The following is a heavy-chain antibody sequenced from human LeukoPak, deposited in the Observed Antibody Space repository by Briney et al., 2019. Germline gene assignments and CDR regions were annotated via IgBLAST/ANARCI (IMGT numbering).Heavy chain of an antibody. Sequence: GGSLRLSCAASGFTFSKYGIHWVRQAPGKGLEWVAVIWHDGRNKYYADSVKGRFTISRDNSKNTLYLQVNSLRAEDTAVYYCARDRGSNDPIDYWGQGTLVTVSS. J-gene: IGHJ4*02. V-gene: IGHV3-33*01. CDR3: ARDRGSNDPIDY. CDR1: GFTFSKYG. D-gene: IGHD2-15*01. CDR2: IWHDGRNK.